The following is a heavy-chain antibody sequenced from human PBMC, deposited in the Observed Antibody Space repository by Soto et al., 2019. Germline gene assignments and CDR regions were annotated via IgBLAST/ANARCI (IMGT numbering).Heavy chain of an antibody. J-gene: IGHJ4*02. D-gene: IGHD6-13*01. CDR2: IYYSGST. Sequence: SETLSLTCTVSGGSISSSSYYWCWILQPPGKGLEWIGSIYYSGSTYYNPSLKSRVTISVDTSKNQFSLKLSSVTAADTAVYYCARLRSSSWSYFDYWGQGTLVTVSS. V-gene: IGHV4-39*01. CDR1: GGSISSSSYY. CDR3: ARLRSSSWSYFDY.